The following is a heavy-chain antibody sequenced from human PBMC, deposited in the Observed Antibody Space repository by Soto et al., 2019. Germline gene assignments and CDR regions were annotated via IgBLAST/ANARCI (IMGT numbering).Heavy chain of an antibody. V-gene: IGHV2-5*02. D-gene: IGHD3-3*01. CDR1: EFSLTTSGVG. CDR3: AHRVLRTVFGLVTTTAIYFDF. J-gene: IGHJ4*02. CDR2: IYWDDDK. Sequence: ESGPTQVKPRQTLTLTCTFSEFSLTTSGVGVGWIRQSPGKAPEWLALIYWDDDKRYSPSLKSRLTITKDTSKNQVVLTMADLDPADTATYYCAHRVLRTVFGLVTTTAIYFDFWGQGTPVAVSS.